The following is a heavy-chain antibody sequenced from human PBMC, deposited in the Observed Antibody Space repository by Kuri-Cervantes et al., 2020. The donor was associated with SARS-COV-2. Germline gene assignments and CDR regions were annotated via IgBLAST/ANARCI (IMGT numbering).Heavy chain of an antibody. CDR3: AKDLLRGFWSGYHYGMDV. D-gene: IGHD3-3*01. CDR1: GFTFSSYE. J-gene: IGHJ6*02. Sequence: GESLKISCAASGFTFSSYEMNWVRQAPGKGLEWVSYISSSGSTIYYADSVKGRFTISRDNAKNSLYLQMNSLRAEDTALYYCAKDLLRGFWSGYHYGMDVWGQGTTVTVSS. CDR2: ISSSGSTI. V-gene: IGHV3-48*03.